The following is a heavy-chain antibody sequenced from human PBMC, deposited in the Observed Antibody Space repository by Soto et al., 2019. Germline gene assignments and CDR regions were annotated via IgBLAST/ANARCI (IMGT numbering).Heavy chain of an antibody. J-gene: IGHJ3*02. CDR1: GFTFSTYP. Sequence: GGSLRLSCAASGFTFSTYPRNWVRQAPGKGLEWVSYISRSGTTIYYADSVRGRFTISRDNGQNSVYLEMSSPRDEDTAVYFCARGSSSSLKHAFEIWGQGTMVTVSS. CDR2: ISRSGTTI. CDR3: ARGSSSSLKHAFEI. V-gene: IGHV3-48*02. D-gene: IGHD6-6*01.